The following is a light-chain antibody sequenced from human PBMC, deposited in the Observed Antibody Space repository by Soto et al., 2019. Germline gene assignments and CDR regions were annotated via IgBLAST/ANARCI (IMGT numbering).Light chain of an antibody. J-gene: IGKJ5*01. V-gene: IGKV1-5*01. CDR2: DAT. CDR3: LQYNTFPHT. Sequence: IQMTQSPSTLSASFGDTVTLTCRSSQMIARWLAWYQQKPGTAPRLIIYDATSLQSGVPSRFSASASGTAFTLTISSLHPDDFATYYCLQYNTFPHTFGQGTRLEIK. CDR1: QMIARW.